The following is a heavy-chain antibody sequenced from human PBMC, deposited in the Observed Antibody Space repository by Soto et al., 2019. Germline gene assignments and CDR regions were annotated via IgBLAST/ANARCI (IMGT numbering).Heavy chain of an antibody. CDR1: GFNFRDYY. D-gene: IGHD3-22*01. J-gene: IGHJ6*02. CDR2: ISGSGSII. Sequence: QVQLEESGGGLVKPGGSLRLSCAASGFNFRDYYFNWIRRAPGKGLEWVSYISGSGSIIYYADSVKGRFTISRDNAKNAVYRQMNSLRDEDTAVYYCARDHDSSGKIHYDYGMDVWGQGTTVTVS. V-gene: IGHV3-11*01. CDR3: ARDHDSSGKIHYDYGMDV.